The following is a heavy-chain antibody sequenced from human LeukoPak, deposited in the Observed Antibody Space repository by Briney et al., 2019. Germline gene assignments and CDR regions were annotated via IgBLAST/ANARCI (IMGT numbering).Heavy chain of an antibody. J-gene: IGHJ3*02. CDR3: ARDCSGDGCYSRTLAI. Sequence: SETVSLTCAVSGGSIVSNYWWNWVRQSPGKGLEWIGQIHHSGSTIYNPSLKSRVTISVDKSRSQLSLKVDSVTVADSAVYYCARDCSGDGCYSRTLAIWGQGTMVIVSS. D-gene: IGHD2-15*01. CDR1: GGSIVSNYW. CDR2: IHHSGST. V-gene: IGHV4-4*02.